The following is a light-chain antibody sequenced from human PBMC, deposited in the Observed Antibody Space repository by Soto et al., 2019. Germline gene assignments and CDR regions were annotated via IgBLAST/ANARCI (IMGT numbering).Light chain of an antibody. Sequence: EIELTQSPGTLSLSPGEGATLSCRASQSVSSNYLVWYRQTPGQAPRLLIFCASIRATGIPDRFSGSGSGTDFTLTISRLEPEDFAVYYCQQYVTSPWTFGQGTKVEIK. CDR2: CAS. CDR3: QQYVTSPWT. CDR1: QSVSSNY. V-gene: IGKV3-20*01. J-gene: IGKJ1*01.